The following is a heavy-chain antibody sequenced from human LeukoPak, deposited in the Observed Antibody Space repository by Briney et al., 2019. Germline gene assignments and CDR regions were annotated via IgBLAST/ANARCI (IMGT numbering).Heavy chain of an antibody. Sequence: PSETLSLTCAVYSGSFSNYYWSWVCQSPQKGLEWIWEISQSGITNYNPCLKCRLTLSVDTSRKQFSLRLSSVTAADTAVYFCASVPDVISRPFDYWGQGTLVTVSP. V-gene: IGHV4-34*01. D-gene: IGHD3-10*01. CDR2: ISQSGIT. J-gene: IGHJ4*02. CDR3: ASVPDVISRPFDY. CDR1: SGSFSNYY.